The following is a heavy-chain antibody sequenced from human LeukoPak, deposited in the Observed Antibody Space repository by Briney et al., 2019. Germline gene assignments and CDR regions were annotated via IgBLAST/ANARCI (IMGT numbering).Heavy chain of an antibody. V-gene: IGHV4-59*12. J-gene: IGHJ5*02. CDR3: ARDHGESYLMMTMFDP. D-gene: IGHD3-16*01. Sequence: SETLSLTCTVSGGSISSYYWSWIRQPPGKGLEWIGYIYYSGSTNYNPSLKSRVTISVDTSKNQFSLKLSSVTAADTAVYYCARDHGESYLMMTMFDPWGQGTLVTVSS. CDR1: GGSISSYY. CDR2: IYYSGST.